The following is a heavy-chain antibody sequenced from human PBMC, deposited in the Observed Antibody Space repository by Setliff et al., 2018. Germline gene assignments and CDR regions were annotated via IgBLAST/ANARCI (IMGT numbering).Heavy chain of an antibody. D-gene: IGHD4-17*01. V-gene: IGHV4-39*07. CDR1: GGSISSSSYY. CDR2: IHYSGST. Sequence: PSETLSLTCTVSGGSISSSSYYWGWIRQPPGKGLEWIGSIHYSGSTYYNPSLNSRVTISEDTSKNQFSLKLTSVTAADAAVYYCARAAVTSGARADYFDNWGRGTLVTVSS. J-gene: IGHJ4*02. CDR3: ARAAVTSGARADYFDN.